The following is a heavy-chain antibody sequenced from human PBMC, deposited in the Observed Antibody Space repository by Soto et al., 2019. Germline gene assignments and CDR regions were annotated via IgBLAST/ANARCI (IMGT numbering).Heavy chain of an antibody. CDR2: IYYSGST. V-gene: IGHV4-39*01. CDR3: ARGGWYYDSSGAFDT. D-gene: IGHD3-22*01. CDR1: GGSISSSSYY. J-gene: IGHJ3*02. Sequence: SETLSLTCTVSGGSISSSSYYWGWIRQPPGKGLEWIGSIYYSGSTYYNPSLKSRVTISVDTSKNQFSLKLSSVTAADTAVYYCARGGWYYDSSGAFDTWGQGTMVTVSS.